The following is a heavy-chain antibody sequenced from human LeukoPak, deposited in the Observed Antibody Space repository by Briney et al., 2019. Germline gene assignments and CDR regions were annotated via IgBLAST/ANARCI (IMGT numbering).Heavy chain of an antibody. J-gene: IGHJ4*02. CDR1: GFTFSTYG. Sequence: PGGSLRLSCAASGFTFSTYGMHWVRQAPGKGLEWVSFIRYDGSIKYYADSVEGRFTISRDNSKNPPYPQMNSLRTEEKAVYYSAKLNDDFTKFDYWSRGTLVTVSS. V-gene: IGHV3-30*02. CDR3: AKLNDDFTKFDY. D-gene: IGHD1-1*01. CDR2: IRYDGSIK.